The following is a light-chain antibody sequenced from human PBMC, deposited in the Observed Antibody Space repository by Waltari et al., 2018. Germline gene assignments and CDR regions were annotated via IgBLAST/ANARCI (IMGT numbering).Light chain of an antibody. CDR3: CSFTSRSTWV. CDR1: SSDVGGYNY. J-gene: IGLJ3*02. V-gene: IGLV2-14*01. CDR2: DVS. Sequence: QSALTQPASVSGSPGQSITISCTGTSSDVGGYNYVSWYQQHPGKAPKLLIFDVSYRPSGVSERFSGSKSGNTASLTISGLQAEDESDYYCCSFTSRSTWVFGGGTKLTVL.